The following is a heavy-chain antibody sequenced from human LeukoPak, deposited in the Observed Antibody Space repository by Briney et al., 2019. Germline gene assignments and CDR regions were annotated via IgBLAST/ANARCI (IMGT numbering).Heavy chain of an antibody. D-gene: IGHD2-15*01. CDR2: IYHSGST. CDR1: GYSISSGYY. J-gene: IGHJ4*02. V-gene: IGHV4-38-2*02. Sequence: SETLSLTCTVSGYSISSGYYWGWIRQPPGKGLEWIGSIYHSGSTYYNPSLKSRVTISVDTSKNQFSLKLSSVTAADTAVYYCARDIGQLDYWGQGTLVTVSS. CDR3: ARDIGQLDY.